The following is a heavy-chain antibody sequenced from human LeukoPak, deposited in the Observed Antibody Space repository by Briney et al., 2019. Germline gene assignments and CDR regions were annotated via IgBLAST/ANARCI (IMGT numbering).Heavy chain of an antibody. CDR3: ARFSNDHGVKFDY. J-gene: IGHJ4*02. Sequence: PSQTLSVTCTVSGGSISSGGCYWSWVRQHPEKGLEWIGYIYYSGTAYYNPSLKSRVTMSVDTSKNQFSLKLDSVTAADTAVYYCARFSNDHGVKFDYWGQGTLVTVSS. V-gene: IGHV4-31*03. CDR2: IYYSGTA. D-gene: IGHD4-17*01. CDR1: GGSISSGGCY.